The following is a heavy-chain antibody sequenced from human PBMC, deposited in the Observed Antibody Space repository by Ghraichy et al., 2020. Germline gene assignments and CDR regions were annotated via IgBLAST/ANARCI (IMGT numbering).Heavy chain of an antibody. CDR2: IYHSGST. Sequence: SETLSLTCAVSGYSISSGYYWGWIRQPPGKGLEWIGSIYHSGSTYYNPSLKSRVTISVDTSKNQFSLKLSSVTAADTAVYYCARDRSANLLWFGGDNWFDPWGQGTLVTVSS. V-gene: IGHV4-38-2*02. J-gene: IGHJ5*02. CDR3: ARDRSANLLWFGGDNWFDP. D-gene: IGHD3-10*01. CDR1: GYSISSGYY.